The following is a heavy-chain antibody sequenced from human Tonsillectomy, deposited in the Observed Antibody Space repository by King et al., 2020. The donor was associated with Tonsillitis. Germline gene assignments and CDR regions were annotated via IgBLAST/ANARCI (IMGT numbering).Heavy chain of an antibody. CDR3: ASIKCGFLEWLLSDDAFDF. CDR1: GYSISSGYY. V-gene: IGHV4-38-2*02. D-gene: IGHD3-3*01. Sequence: QLQESGPGLVKPSETLSLTCTVSGYSISSGYYWGWIRQPPGKGLEWIGNIYHSGRTYYNPSLKSRVTISVDTSKNQFSLKLSSVTAANTAVYYCASIKCGFLEWLLSDDAFDFWGQGTMVTVSS. CDR2: IYHSGRT. J-gene: IGHJ3*01.